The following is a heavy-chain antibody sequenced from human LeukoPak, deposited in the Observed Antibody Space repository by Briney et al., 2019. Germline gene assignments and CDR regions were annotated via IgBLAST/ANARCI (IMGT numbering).Heavy chain of an antibody. CDR3: ARAGIAAAGTTKLAYYYYMDV. V-gene: IGHV5-51*01. CDR1: GYSFTSYW. CDR2: IYPGDSDT. J-gene: IGHJ6*03. Sequence: PGESLKISCKGSGYSFTSYWIGWVRQMPGKGLEWMGIIYPGDSDTRYSPSFQGQVTISAGKSISTAYLQWSSLKASDTAMYYCARAGIAAAGTTKLAYYYYMDVWGKGTTVTVSS. D-gene: IGHD6-13*01.